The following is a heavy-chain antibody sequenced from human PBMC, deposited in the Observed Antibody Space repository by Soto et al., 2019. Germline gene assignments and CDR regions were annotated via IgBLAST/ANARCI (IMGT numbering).Heavy chain of an antibody. J-gene: IGHJ4*02. CDR2: ISGSGGST. CDR3: AKGYSGYDYFDY. V-gene: IGHV3-23*01. CDR1: GFTFSSYA. D-gene: IGHD5-12*01. Sequence: GGSLRLSCAASGFTFSSYAMSWVRQAPGKGLEWVSAISGSGGSTYYADSVXXXXXXXXXXXXXXXXXXXXXXXXXXXXXXYCAKGYSGYDYFDYWGQGTLVTVSS.